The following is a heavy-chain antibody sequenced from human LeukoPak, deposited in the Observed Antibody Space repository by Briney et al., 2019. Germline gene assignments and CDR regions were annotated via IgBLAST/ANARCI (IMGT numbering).Heavy chain of an antibody. CDR3: ARETYMRGDFWSGFYTGPNTHYYYDMDV. J-gene: IGHJ6*03. V-gene: IGHV3-23*01. Sequence: GGSLRLSCAASGFTFSSYAMSWVRQAPGKGLEWVSAISGSGGSTYYADSVKGRFTISRDSSKNTLYLEMNSLRVDDTAIYYCARETYMRGDFWSGFYTGPNTHYYYDMDVWGKGTTVSVSS. CDR1: GFTFSSYA. CDR2: ISGSGGST. D-gene: IGHD3-3*01.